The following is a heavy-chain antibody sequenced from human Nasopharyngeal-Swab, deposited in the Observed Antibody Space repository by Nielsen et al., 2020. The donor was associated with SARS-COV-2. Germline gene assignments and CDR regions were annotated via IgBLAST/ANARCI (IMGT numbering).Heavy chain of an antibody. CDR2: IGTSSTPI. J-gene: IGHJ4*01. Sequence: GGSLRLSCAASGFTLSTYSMDWVRQVPGKGLEWVAHIGTSSTPIYYADSVRGRFSISRDNAKNSLSLLMSTLRGEDTAVYYCVRGWRSNSFDYWGQGARVTVSA. CDR1: GFTLSTYS. D-gene: IGHD2/OR15-2a*01. CDR3: VRGWRSNSFDY. V-gene: IGHV3-48*01.